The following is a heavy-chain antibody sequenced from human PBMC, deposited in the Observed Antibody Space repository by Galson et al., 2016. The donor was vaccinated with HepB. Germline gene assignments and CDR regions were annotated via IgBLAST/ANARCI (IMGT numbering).Heavy chain of an antibody. J-gene: IGHJ4*02. V-gene: IGHV3-33*01. Sequence: SLRLSCAASGFTFSSYGMHWVRQAPGKGLEWVALIWYDGSSKYYLDSVKGRFTVSRDNSKSALYLQMNSLRVEDTAVYYCARDLNRWSYFKSPDYWGQGTLVTVSS. CDR2: IWYDGSSK. CDR1: GFTFSSYG. D-gene: IGHD3-10*01. CDR3: ARDLNRWSYFKSPDY.